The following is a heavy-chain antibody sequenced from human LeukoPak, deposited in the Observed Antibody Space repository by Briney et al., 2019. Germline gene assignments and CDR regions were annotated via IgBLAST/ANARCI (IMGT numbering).Heavy chain of an antibody. CDR3: ARGATTIFGVVMIQYGMDV. D-gene: IGHD3-3*01. J-gene: IGHJ6*02. Sequence: SETLSLTCTVSSGSISTFYWSWIRQPPGKGLEWIGEINHSGSTNYNPSLKSRVTISVDTSKNQFSLKLSSVTAADTAVYYCARGATTIFGVVMIQYGMDVWGQGTTVTVSS. CDR2: INHSGST. CDR1: SGSISTFY. V-gene: IGHV4-34*01.